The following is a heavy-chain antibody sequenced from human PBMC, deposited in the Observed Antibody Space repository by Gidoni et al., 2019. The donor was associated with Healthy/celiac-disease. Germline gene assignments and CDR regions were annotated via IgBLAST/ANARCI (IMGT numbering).Heavy chain of an antibody. V-gene: IGHV3-9*01. Sequence: EVQLVESGGGLVQPGRSLRLSCAASGFTFDDYAMHWVRQAPGKGLEWVSGIRWNSGSLGYADSVKGRFTISRDNAKNSLYLQMNSLRAEDTALYYCAKDISAEGMVRGVIHYWGQGTLVTVSS. D-gene: IGHD3-10*01. CDR3: AKDISAEGMVRGVIHY. CDR1: GFTFDDYA. CDR2: IRWNSGSL. J-gene: IGHJ4*02.